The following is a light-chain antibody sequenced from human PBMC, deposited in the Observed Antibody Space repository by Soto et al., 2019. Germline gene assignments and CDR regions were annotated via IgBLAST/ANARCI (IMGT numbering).Light chain of an antibody. CDR3: ATWDDSLNAAV. CDR1: TSNIAGNT. CDR2: IDD. Sequence: QAVVTQPPSLSGTPGQRVTISCSGSTSNIAGNTVHWYQHLPETAPKLLIYIDDQRPSGVPDRFSGSKSGTSASLAISGLQSEDEADYYRATWDDSLNAAVFGGGTQLTVL. J-gene: IGLJ7*01. V-gene: IGLV1-44*01.